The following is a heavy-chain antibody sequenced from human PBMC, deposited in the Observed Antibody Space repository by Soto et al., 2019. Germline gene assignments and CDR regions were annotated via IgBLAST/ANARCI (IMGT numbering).Heavy chain of an antibody. V-gene: IGHV3-7*03. CDR2: IKQDGSEK. J-gene: IGHJ4*02. D-gene: IGHD3-10*01. Sequence: PVGSLRLSCAASGFTFSSYWMNWVRQAPGKGLEWVANIKQDGSEKYYVDSVKGRLTISRDNAKNSLYLQMNSLRAEDTAVYYCARGFGPRLGVDVWGQGTLVTVSS. CDR3: ARGFGPRLGVDV. CDR1: GFTFSSYW.